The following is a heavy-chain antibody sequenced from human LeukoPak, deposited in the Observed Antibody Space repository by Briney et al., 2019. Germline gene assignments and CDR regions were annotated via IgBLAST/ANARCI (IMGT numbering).Heavy chain of an antibody. J-gene: IGHJ6*03. CDR3: VKERAAGNYYFYYMDV. V-gene: IGHV3-9*01. CDR2: ISWKSGSI. CDR1: GLTFDVYA. Sequence: GGSLRLSCAASGLTFDVYAMHWVRQAPGKGLEWVSGISWKSGSIGYADSVKGRFTISRGNAKRSLYLQMNSLRAEDTALYYCVKERAAGNYYFYYMDVWGKGTTVTAS.